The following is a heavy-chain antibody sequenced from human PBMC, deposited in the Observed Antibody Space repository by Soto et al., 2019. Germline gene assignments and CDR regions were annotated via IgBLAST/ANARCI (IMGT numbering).Heavy chain of an antibody. J-gene: IGHJ4*02. D-gene: IGHD5-12*01. Sequence: SETLSLTCAVYGGSFGGYYWSWIRQPPGKGLEWIGEINHSGSTNYNPSPKSRVTISVDTSKNQFSLKLSSVTAADTAVYYCARARGYSGYDQYYFDYWGQGTLVTVSS. V-gene: IGHV4-34*01. CDR2: INHSGST. CDR3: ARARGYSGYDQYYFDY. CDR1: GGSFGGYY.